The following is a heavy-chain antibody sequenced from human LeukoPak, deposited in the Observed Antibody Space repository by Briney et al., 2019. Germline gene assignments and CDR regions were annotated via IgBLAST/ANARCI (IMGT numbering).Heavy chain of an antibody. CDR2: IDTTSTYI. D-gene: IGHD6-13*01. Sequence: GGSLRLSCAASGFTFSSFNMNWVRQAPGKGLEWVASIDTTSTYIFYADSVRGRFTISRDHARSSLSLQMHSLAADDTAVYYCARSRRDSAWYIDDYWGQGTLVTVSS. V-gene: IGHV3-21*01. CDR3: ARSRRDSAWYIDDY. CDR1: GFTFSSFN. J-gene: IGHJ4*02.